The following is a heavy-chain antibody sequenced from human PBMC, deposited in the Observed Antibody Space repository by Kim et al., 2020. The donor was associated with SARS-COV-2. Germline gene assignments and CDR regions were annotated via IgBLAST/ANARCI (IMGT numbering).Heavy chain of an antibody. CDR3: ARGAALD. J-gene: IGHJ4*02. V-gene: IGHV3-7*01. Sequence: DGSVQTYVDSVKGRFTIARDNAENSLYLQMNSLRAEDTAIYYCARGAALDWGQGTLVTVSS. CDR2: DGSVQ.